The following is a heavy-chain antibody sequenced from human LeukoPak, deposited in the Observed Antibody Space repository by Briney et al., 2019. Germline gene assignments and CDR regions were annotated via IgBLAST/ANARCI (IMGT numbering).Heavy chain of an antibody. Sequence: ASVKVSCKASGYTFTSCDINWVRQAPGQGLEWMGWMKPNSGNTGYGQSFQGRITMTRDISIGTAYMELSNLTSEDTAIYYCTRGSSGRRDNWGQGTLVTVSA. CDR1: GYTFTSCD. V-gene: IGHV1-8*01. CDR3: TRGSSGRRDN. CDR2: MKPNSGNT. D-gene: IGHD6-19*01. J-gene: IGHJ4*02.